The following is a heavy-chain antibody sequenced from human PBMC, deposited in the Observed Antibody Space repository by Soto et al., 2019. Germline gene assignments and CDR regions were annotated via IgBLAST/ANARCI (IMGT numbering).Heavy chain of an antibody. D-gene: IGHD6-25*01. J-gene: IGHJ4*02. Sequence: QVQLQQWGAGLLKPSETLSLTCAVYGGSFSGYYWSWIRQPPGKGLEWIGEINHSGSTNYNPSLKSRVTISVDTSKNQFSLKLSSVTAADTAVYYCARLGRLFVDYWGQGTLVTVSS. V-gene: IGHV4-34*01. CDR2: INHSGST. CDR3: ARLGRLFVDY. CDR1: GGSFSGYY.